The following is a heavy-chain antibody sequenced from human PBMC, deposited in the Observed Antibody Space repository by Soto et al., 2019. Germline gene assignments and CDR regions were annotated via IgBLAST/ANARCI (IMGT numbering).Heavy chain of an antibody. D-gene: IGHD2-8*01. V-gene: IGHV4-34*01. J-gene: IGHJ5*02. Sequence: PSETLSLTCAVYGGSFSGYYWSWIRQPPGKGLEWIGEINHSGSTNYNPSLKSRVTISVDTSKNQFSLKLSSVTAADTAVYYCARGGRDCTNGVCPSPFDPWGQGTLVTVSS. CDR3: ARGGRDCTNGVCPSPFDP. CDR1: GGSFSGYY. CDR2: INHSGST.